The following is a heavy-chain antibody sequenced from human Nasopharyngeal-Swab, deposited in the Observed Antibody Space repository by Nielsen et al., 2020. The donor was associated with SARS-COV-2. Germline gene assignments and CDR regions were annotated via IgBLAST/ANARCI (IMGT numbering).Heavy chain of an antibody. CDR3: ARAAIDQHFDL. CDR2: INPSGTST. Sequence: ASVKVSCKAPGYIFNDHFIHWVRQAPGQGLEWMGIINPSGTSTTHAQRFQGRVTMTRDTSTSTVHVELSSLRSGDTAVYYCARAAIDQHFDLWGPGTLVTVSS. D-gene: IGHD5-24*01. J-gene: IGHJ4*02. V-gene: IGHV1-46*02. CDR1: GYIFNDHF.